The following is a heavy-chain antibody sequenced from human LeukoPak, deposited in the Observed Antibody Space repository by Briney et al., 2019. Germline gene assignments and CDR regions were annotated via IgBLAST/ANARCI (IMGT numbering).Heavy chain of an antibody. V-gene: IGHV4-34*01. J-gene: IGHJ6*02. Sequence: PGGSLRLSCAASGFTVSSNYMSWIRQPPGKGLEWIGEINHSGCTNYNPSLKSRVTISVDTSKNQFSLKLSSVTAADTAVYYCARGRAMYSSGWYGPSGMDVWGQGTTVTVSS. CDR2: INHSGCT. CDR3: ARGRAMYSSGWYGPSGMDV. CDR1: GFTVSSNY. D-gene: IGHD6-19*01.